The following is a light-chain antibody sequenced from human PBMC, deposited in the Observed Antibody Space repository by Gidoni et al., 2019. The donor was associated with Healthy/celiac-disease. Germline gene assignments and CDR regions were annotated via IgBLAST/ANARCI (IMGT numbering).Light chain of an antibody. J-gene: IGLJ2*01. CDR1: SSDVGGYNY. Sequence: QSALTQPAPVSGSPGQSITISCTGTSSDVGGYNYVSWYQQPPGKAPKLMIYDVSNRPSGVSNRFSGSKSGNTASLTISGLQAEDEADYYCSSYTSSSTVVVFGGGTKLTVL. CDR2: DVS. V-gene: IGLV2-14*03. CDR3: SSYTSSSTVVV.